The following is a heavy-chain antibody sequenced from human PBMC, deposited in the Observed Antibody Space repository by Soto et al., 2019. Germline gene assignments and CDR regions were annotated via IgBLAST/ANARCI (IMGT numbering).Heavy chain of an antibody. CDR3: AREVNTVIMPGDTEDYSGLDV. Sequence: QVQLVQSGAEVKKPGASVKVSCKASGYVFSSSFVHWVRQAPGQGLEWMAMINPTIGSTSYAHNVRGRIAVTRDTSTATVYLDLSSLRSADTAIYYCAREVNTVIMPGDTEDYSGLDVWGQGTTVIVSS. J-gene: IGHJ6*02. D-gene: IGHD2-21*02. CDR1: GYVFSSSF. CDR2: INPTIGST. V-gene: IGHV1-46*01.